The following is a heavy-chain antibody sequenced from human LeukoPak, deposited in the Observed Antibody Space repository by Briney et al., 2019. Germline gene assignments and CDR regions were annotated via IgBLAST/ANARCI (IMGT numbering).Heavy chain of an antibody. CDR2: ISGSGDST. CDR3: ARGVARYYDSSGYYRPLDY. J-gene: IGHJ4*02. Sequence: PGGSLRLSCAASGFTFSSFAMSWVRQAPGKGLEWVSAISGSGDSTYYADSVKGRFTISRDNSKNTLYLQMNSLRAGDTAVYYCARGVARYYDSSGYYRPLDYWGQGTLVTVSS. V-gene: IGHV3-23*01. D-gene: IGHD3-22*01. CDR1: GFTFSSFA.